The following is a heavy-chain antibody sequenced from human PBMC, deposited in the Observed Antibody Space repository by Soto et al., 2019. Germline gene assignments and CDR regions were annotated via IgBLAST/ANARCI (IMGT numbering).Heavy chain of an antibody. V-gene: IGHV4-59*01. CDR1: GGSISSYY. CDR3: ARGYYDFWSGYGQ. D-gene: IGHD3-3*01. Sequence: QVQLQESGPGLVKPSETLSLTCTVSGGSISSYYWSWIRQPPGKGLEWIGYIYYSGSTNYNPSLRGRVTISVDPSKNQFSLKLSSVTAADTAVYYCARGYYDFWSGYGQWGQGTLVTVSS. J-gene: IGHJ4*02. CDR2: IYYSGST.